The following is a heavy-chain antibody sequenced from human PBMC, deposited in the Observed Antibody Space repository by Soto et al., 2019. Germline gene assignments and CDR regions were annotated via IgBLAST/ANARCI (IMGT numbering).Heavy chain of an antibody. CDR1: GFTISGFS. V-gene: IGHV3-21*01. Sequence: DVLLMESGGGLVKPGGSLRLSCAASGFTISGFSMNWVRQAPGKGLEWVSSISSSSSHISYADSVKGRFTISRDNAKNSLYLQMTSLRAEATAVYFCARDLSLRDSGLHYFDYWGQGTLVIVSS. J-gene: IGHJ4*02. CDR2: ISSSSSHI. D-gene: IGHD2-21*01. CDR3: ARDLSLRDSGLHYFDY.